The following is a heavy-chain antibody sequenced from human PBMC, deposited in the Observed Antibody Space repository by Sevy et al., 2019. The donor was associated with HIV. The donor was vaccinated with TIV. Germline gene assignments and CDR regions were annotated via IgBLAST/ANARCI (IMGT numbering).Heavy chain of an antibody. CDR2: IKQDGSEK. J-gene: IGHJ4*02. D-gene: IGHD3-9*01. Sequence: GGSLRLSCAASGFTFSSYWMSWVRQAPGKGLEWVANIKQDGSEKYYVDSVKGRFTISRDNAKNSLYLQMNSLRAEDTAVYYCARTGVRYFDWLFGTGVWVCGQGALVTVSS. CDR1: GFTFSSYW. V-gene: IGHV3-7*01. CDR3: ARTGVRYFDWLFGTGVWV.